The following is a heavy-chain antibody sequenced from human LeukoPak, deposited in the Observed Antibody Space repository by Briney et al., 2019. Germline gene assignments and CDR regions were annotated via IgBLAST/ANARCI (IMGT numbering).Heavy chain of an antibody. CDR1: GGSISSSSYY. D-gene: IGHD3-3*01. V-gene: IGHV4-39*01. J-gene: IGHJ4*02. CDR3: ARQRATTIFGVVVGVAGTHFDY. CDR2: IYYSGST. Sequence: SETLSLTCTVSGGSISSSSYYWGWIRQPPGKGLEWIGSIYYSGSTYYNPSLKSRVTISVDTSKNQFSLKLSSVTAADTAVYYCARQRATTIFGVVVGVAGTHFDYWGQGTLVTVSS.